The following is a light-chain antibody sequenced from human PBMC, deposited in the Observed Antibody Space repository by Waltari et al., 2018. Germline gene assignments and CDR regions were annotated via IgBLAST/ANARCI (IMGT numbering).Light chain of an antibody. Sequence: DIQMTQSPSSLSASVGDSVTITCRASQSISSFLNWYQHKPGKAPKLLIYAASTLQSGVPSRFSGSESGTHFSLTISSLQAEDFATYYCQQAYSNPRTFGQGTKVEVK. CDR3: QQAYSNPRT. J-gene: IGKJ1*01. V-gene: IGKV1-39*01. CDR1: QSISSF. CDR2: AAS.